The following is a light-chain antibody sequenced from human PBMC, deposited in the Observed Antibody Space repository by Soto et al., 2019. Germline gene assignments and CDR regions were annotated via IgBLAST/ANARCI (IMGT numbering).Light chain of an antibody. CDR3: QQSYRPPIT. Sequence: DIQMTQYPSSLSASVGDTITITCRASQSISRFLNWYHQKPGKAPKLLIFETSNLQIGVPSRCSGGWSVTYFTLTISGLQPEDFGTYYGQQSYRPPITFGQGTRLDIK. CDR1: QSISRF. CDR2: ETS. J-gene: IGKJ5*01. V-gene: IGKV1-39*01.